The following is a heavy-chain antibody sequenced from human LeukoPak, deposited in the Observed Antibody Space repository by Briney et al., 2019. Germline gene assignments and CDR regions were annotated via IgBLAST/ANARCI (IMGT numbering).Heavy chain of an antibody. CDR3: AGGEATTGGFYFDY. Sequence: SETLSLTCSVSGGSISSYYWSWIRQPPGKGLEWIGYIYYSGSTNYNPSLKSRVTISVDTSKNQFSLKLSSVTAADTAVYYCAGGEATTGGFYFDYWGQGTLVTVSS. CDR1: GGSISSYY. V-gene: IGHV4-59*01. J-gene: IGHJ4*02. CDR2: IYYSGST. D-gene: IGHD5-12*01.